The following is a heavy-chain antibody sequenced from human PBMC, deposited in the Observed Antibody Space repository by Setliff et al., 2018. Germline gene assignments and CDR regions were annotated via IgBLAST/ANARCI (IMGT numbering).Heavy chain of an antibody. Sequence: GASVKVSCKASGYTFTTYAMGWMRQIPGQGLEWMGWINTNTGNPNYAQGFTGRFVFSLDTSVSTAYLQMDSLRADDTAMYYCARDNDTPDNAFDIWGQGTMVTVSS. CDR2: INTNTGNP. D-gene: IGHD3-22*01. V-gene: IGHV7-4-1*01. CDR1: GYTFTTYA. CDR3: ARDNDTPDNAFDI. J-gene: IGHJ3*02.